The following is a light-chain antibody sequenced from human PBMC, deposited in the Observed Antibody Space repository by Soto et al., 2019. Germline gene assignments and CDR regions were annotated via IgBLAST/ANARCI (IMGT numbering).Light chain of an antibody. CDR2: DAS. CDR3: QQYDNLPFT. CDR1: QDISNY. J-gene: IGKJ3*01. Sequence: DIQMTQSPSSLSASVGDRVTITCKASQDISNYLNWYQQKPGKAPKLLIYDASNLEPGVPSRFSGSGSGTDFTFTISSLQPEDIATYYCQQYDNLPFTFGPGTKVDIK. V-gene: IGKV1-33*01.